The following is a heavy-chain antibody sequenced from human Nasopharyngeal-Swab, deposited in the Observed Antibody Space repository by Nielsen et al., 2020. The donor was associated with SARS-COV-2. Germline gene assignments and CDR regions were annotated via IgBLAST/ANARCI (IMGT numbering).Heavy chain of an antibody. Sequence: VRQAPGKGLGWVSVIYSGGSTYYADSVKGRFTISRDNSKNTLYLQMNSLSAEDTAVYYCASPWAYSSSWYSYFQHWGQGTLVTVSS. D-gene: IGHD6-13*01. CDR3: ASPWAYSSSWYSYFQH. V-gene: IGHV3-53*01. J-gene: IGHJ1*01. CDR2: IYSGGST.